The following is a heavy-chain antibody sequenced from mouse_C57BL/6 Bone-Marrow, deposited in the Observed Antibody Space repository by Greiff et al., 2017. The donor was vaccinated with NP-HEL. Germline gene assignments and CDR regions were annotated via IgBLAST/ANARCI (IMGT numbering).Heavy chain of an antibody. CDR3: TRWGGKASFDY. J-gene: IGHJ2*01. CDR1: GYTFTDYY. CDR2: INPNNGGT. D-gene: IGHD2-1*01. Sequence: VQLQQSGPELVKPGASVKISCKASGYTFTDYYMNWVKQSHGKSLEWIGDINPNNGGTSYNQKFKGKATLTVDKSSSTAYMELRSLTSEDSAVXYCTRWGGKASFDYWGQGTTLTVSS. V-gene: IGHV1-26*01.